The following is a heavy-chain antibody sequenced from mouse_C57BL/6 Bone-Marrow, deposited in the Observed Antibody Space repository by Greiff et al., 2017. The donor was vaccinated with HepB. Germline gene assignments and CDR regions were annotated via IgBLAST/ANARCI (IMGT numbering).Heavy chain of an antibody. CDR1: GFTFSSYA. V-gene: IGHV5-4*01. CDR3: ARVAMITPYYAMDY. Sequence: EVQRVESGGGLVKPGGSLKLSCAASGFTFSSYAMSWVRQTPEKRLEWVATISNGGSYTYYPDNVKGRFTIARDNANNTVYLQMSHLKSEDTAVYYCARVAMITPYYAMDYWGQGTSVTVSS. J-gene: IGHJ4*01. D-gene: IGHD2-4*01. CDR2: ISNGGSYT.